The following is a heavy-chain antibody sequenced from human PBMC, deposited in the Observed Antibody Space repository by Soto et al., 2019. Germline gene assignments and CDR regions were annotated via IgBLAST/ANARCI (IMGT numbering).Heavy chain of an antibody. Sequence: QVQLVQSGAEVKKPESSVKVSCKAPGGTFSTYAISSVRQAPGQGLEWMGGIIPMFGTANYAQRFQDRVTXTXYESTNTVYMELSSLRSEDTAVYFCASGIQLWLRRINNGYSGWGQGTLVTVSS. CDR3: ASGIQLWLRRINNGYSG. J-gene: IGHJ4*02. CDR2: IIPMFGTA. V-gene: IGHV1-69*05. CDR1: GGTFSTYA. D-gene: IGHD5-18*01.